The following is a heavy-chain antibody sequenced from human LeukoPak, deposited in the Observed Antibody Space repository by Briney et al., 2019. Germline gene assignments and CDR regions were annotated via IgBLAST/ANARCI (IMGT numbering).Heavy chain of an antibody. CDR2: ISGSGGST. J-gene: IGHJ4*02. CDR3: AKGESSGWYSAPLGLDY. D-gene: IGHD6-19*01. V-gene: IGHV3-23*01. Sequence: GSLRLSCAASGFTFSSYAMSWVRQAPGKGLEWVSVISGSGGSTYYADSVKGRFTISRDNSKNTLYLQTNSLRAEDTAVYYCAKGESSGWYSAPLGLDYWGQGTLVTVSS. CDR1: GFTFSSYA.